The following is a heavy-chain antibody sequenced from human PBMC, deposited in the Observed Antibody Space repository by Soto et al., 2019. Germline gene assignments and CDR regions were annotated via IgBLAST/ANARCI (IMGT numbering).Heavy chain of an antibody. CDR3: ARHLMVRGVITAFDI. CDR2: IYYSGST. J-gene: IGHJ3*02. V-gene: IGHV4-59*08. CDR1: GGSISSYY. Sequence: SETLSLTCTVSGGSISSYYWSWIRQPPGKGLEWIGYIYYSGSTNYNPSLKSRVTISVDTSKNQFSLKLSSVTAADTAVYYCARHLMVRGVITAFDIWGQGTMVTVSS. D-gene: IGHD3-10*01.